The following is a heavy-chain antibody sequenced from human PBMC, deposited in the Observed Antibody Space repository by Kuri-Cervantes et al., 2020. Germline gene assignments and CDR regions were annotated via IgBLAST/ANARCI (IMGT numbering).Heavy chain of an antibody. Sequence: GSLRLSCTVSGYSISNDYHWGWIRQPPGKGLEWIGSLYQIGRTYYNPSFKSRVVISLDTSKNQFSLKLNSVTAADTAVYYCARWRLYENFYRSSGLPSDSFDVWGRGTMVTVSS. D-gene: IGHD3-22*01. V-gene: IGHV4-38-2*02. CDR1: GYSISNDYH. CDR2: LYQIGRT. J-gene: IGHJ3*01. CDR3: ARWRLYENFYRSSGLPSDSFDV.